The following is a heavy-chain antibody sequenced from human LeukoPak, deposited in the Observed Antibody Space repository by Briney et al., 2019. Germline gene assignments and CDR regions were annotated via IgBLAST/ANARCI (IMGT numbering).Heavy chain of an antibody. CDR2: INHSGST. V-gene: IGHV4-34*01. CDR3: ARDHDYGVFDP. CDR1: GGSFSGYY. D-gene: IGHD4-17*01. J-gene: IGHJ5*02. Sequence: SETLSLTCAVYGGSFSGYYWSWIRQPPGKGLEWIGEINHSGSTNYNPSLKSRVTISVDTSKNQFSLKLSSVTAADTAVYYCARDHDYGVFDPWGQGTLVTVSS.